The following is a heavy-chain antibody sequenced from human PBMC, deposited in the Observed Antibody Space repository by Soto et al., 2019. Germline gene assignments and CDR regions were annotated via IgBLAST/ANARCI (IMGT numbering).Heavy chain of an antibody. CDR3: ARARVTDYYYYGIDV. CDR2: ISSSGSTI. CDR1: GFTFSSYE. Sequence: EVQLVESGGGLVQPGGSLRLSCAASGFTFSSYEMTWVRQAPGKGLEWVSYISSSGSTIYYADSVKGRFTISRDNAKNSLYLQMNSLRAEDTAVYYCARARVTDYYYYGIDVWGQGTTVTVSS. D-gene: IGHD1-20*01. J-gene: IGHJ6*02. V-gene: IGHV3-48*03.